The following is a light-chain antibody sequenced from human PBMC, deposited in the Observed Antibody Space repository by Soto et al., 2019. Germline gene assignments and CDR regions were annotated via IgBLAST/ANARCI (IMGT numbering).Light chain of an antibody. CDR1: RTINTY. Sequence: DIHITHSPSSLSSSVLYTITITCRASRTINTYLNWFQQKPGEPPRLLIYGASTLHDGVPSRFSGSGSGADFTLTISGLQPEDFASYHCQQTYSDISFGGGTKVDIK. CDR3: QQTYSDIS. V-gene: IGKV1-39*01. CDR2: GAS. J-gene: IGKJ4*01.